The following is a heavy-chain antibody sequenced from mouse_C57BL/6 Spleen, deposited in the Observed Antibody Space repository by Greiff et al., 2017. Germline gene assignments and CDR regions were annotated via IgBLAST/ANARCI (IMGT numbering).Heavy chain of an antibody. J-gene: IGHJ4*01. CDR1: GYTFTSYW. CDR3: ARRGQESAMDY. V-gene: IGHV1-52*01. CDR2: IDPSDSET. Sequence: QVQLQQPGAELVRPGSSVKLSCKASGYTFTSYWMHWVKQRPIQGLEWIGNIDPSDSETHYNQKFKDKATLTVDKSSSTAYMQLSSLTSEDSAVYYCARRGQESAMDYWGQGTSVTVSS. D-gene: IGHD3-3*01.